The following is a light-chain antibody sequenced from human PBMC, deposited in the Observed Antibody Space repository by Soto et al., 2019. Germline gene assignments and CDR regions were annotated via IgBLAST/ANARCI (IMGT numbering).Light chain of an antibody. Sequence: QSVLPQPPSASGSPRQSVAISCTGTSSDVGGYNYVSWYQQHPGKAPKLMIYEVNKRPSGVPDRFSGSKSGNTASLTVSGLQAEDEADYYCSSYAGSSNVFGTGTKVTV. V-gene: IGLV2-8*01. J-gene: IGLJ1*01. CDR2: EVN. CDR1: SSDVGGYNY. CDR3: SSYAGSSNV.